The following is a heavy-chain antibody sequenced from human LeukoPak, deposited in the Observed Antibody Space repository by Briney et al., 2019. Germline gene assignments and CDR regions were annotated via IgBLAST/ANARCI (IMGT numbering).Heavy chain of an antibody. CDR2: IYYSGST. CDR1: GGSISSYY. Sequence: SETLSLTCTVSGGSISSYYWSWIRQPPGKGLEWIGYIYYSGSTNYNPSLKSRVTISVDTSKNQFSLKLSSVTAADTAVYYCARVNYDSSGYYYSYYYYYMDVWGKGTTVTASS. J-gene: IGHJ6*03. D-gene: IGHD3-22*01. CDR3: ARVNYDSSGYYYSYYYYYMDV. V-gene: IGHV4-59*01.